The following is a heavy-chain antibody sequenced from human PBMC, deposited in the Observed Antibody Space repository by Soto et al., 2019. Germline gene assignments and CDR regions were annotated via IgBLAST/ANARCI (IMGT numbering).Heavy chain of an antibody. V-gene: IGHV3-30-3*01. CDR1: GFTFSSYA. J-gene: IGHJ4*02. D-gene: IGHD2-15*01. CDR3: ARDGEGGRFDY. Sequence: GSLRLSCAASGFTFSSYAMHWVRQAPGKGLEWVAVISYDGSNKYYADSVKGRFTISRDNSKNTLYLQMNSLRAEDTAVYYCARDGEGGRFDYWGQGTLVTVSS. CDR2: ISYDGSNK.